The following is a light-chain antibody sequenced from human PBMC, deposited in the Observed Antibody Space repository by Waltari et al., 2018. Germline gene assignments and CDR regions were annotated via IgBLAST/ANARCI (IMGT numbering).Light chain of an antibody. V-gene: IGLV2-11*01. CDR1: PCNLAVYNS. CDR2: DVT. J-gene: IGLJ3*02. CDR3: CSDAGSYTWM. Sequence: QSALTQPPPVSRLPGPSLTRPCTGSPCNLAVYNSVSWYQHHPGKAPKPFIYDVTQRPSGVADRVSGSKSANTGSLTISGLQTEDVADYYCCSDAGSYTWMFGGGTKVTVL.